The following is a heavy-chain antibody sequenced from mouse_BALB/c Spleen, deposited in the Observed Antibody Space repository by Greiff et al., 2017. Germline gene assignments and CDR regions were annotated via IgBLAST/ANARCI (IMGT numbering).Heavy chain of an antibody. CDR3: ARGLFDYRYFAY. CDR1: GFTFSSYA. V-gene: IGHV5-6-5*01. D-gene: IGHD2-14*01. J-gene: IGHJ3*01. Sequence: EVQRVESGGGLVKPGGSLKLSCAASGFTFSSYAMSWVRQTPEKRLEWVASISSGGSTYYPDSVKGRFTISRDNARNILYLQMSSLRSEDTAMYYCARGLFDYRYFAYWGQGTLVTVSA. CDR2: ISSGGST.